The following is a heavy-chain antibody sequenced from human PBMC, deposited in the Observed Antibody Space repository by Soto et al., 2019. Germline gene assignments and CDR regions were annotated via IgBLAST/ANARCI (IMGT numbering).Heavy chain of an antibody. CDR3: ARFYYYDSSGPAYYFDY. D-gene: IGHD3-22*01. J-gene: IGHJ4*02. CDR1: GGTFSSYA. Sequence: SVKVSCKASGGTFSSYAISWVRQAPGQGLEWMGGIIPIFGTANYAQKFQGRVTITADESTSTAYMELSSLRSEDTAVYYCARFYYYDSSGPAYYFDYWGQGTLLPLSS. CDR2: IIPIFGTA. V-gene: IGHV1-69*13.